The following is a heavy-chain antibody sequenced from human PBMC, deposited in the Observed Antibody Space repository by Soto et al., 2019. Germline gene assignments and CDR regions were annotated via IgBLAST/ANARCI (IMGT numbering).Heavy chain of an antibody. CDR3: ARLFDTSGWYDY. V-gene: IGHV5-51*01. D-gene: IGHD6-19*01. CDR2: IYPGDSDT. J-gene: IGHJ4*02. CDR1: GYSFTSYW. Sequence: GESLKISCKGSGYSFTSYWICWVRQMPGKGLERMGIIYPGDSDTRYSPSFQGQVTISADKSITTTYLQWSSLKASDTAIYYCARLFDTSGWYDYWGQGTRVTVPQ.